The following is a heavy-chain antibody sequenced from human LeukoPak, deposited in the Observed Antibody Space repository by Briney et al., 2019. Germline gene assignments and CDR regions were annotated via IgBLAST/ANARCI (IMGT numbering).Heavy chain of an antibody. CDR2: INTNTGNP. D-gene: IGHD3-3*01. CDR1: GYTFTSYA. Sequence: ASVTVSCTASGYTFTSYAMNWVRQAPGQGLEWMGWINTNTGNPTYAQGFTGRFVFSLDTSVSTAYLQISSLKAEDTAVYYCARDLDLNYDFWSGYDDAFDIWGQGTMVTVFS. J-gene: IGHJ3*02. CDR3: ARDLDLNYDFWSGYDDAFDI. V-gene: IGHV7-4-1*02.